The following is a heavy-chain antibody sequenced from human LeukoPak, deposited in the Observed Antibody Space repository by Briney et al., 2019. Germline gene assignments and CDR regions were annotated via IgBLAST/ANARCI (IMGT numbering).Heavy chain of an antibody. D-gene: IGHD3-22*01. CDR3: ARVGGYYYDSSGYPGSYYYYGMDV. V-gene: IGHV4-59*10. J-gene: IGHJ6*02. CDR1: GGSFSGYY. CDR2: IYTSGST. Sequence: PSETLSLTCAVYGGSFSGYYWSWIRQPAGKGLEWIGRIYTSGSTNYNPSLKSRVTMSVDTSKNQFSLKLSSVTAADTAVYYCARVGGYYYDSSGYPGSYYYYGMDVWGQGTTVTVSS.